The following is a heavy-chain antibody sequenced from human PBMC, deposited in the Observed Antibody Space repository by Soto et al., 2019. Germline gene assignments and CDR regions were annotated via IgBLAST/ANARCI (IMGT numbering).Heavy chain of an antibody. D-gene: IGHD3-22*01. CDR2: ISGSGGST. V-gene: IGHV3-23*01. J-gene: IGHJ4*02. CDR3: AKDPIYYYDSSGYYPFDY. CDR1: GFTFSSYA. Sequence: QPGGSLRLSCAASGFTFSSYAMSWVRQAPGKGLEWVSAISGSGGSTYYADSVKGRFTISRDNSKNTLYLQMNSLRAEDTAVYYCAKDPIYYYDSSGYYPFDYWGQGTLVTVSS.